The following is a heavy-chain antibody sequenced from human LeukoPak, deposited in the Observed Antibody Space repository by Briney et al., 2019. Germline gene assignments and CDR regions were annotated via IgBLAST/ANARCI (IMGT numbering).Heavy chain of an antibody. CDR1: GFTFNSYA. V-gene: IGHV3-30-3*01. Sequence: PGGTLRLSCAAYGFTFNSYAMHWVRQAPGKGLEWVAIISFDGSNKYYADSVECRITISRDNSKNTLYVQMNSLRAEDTAVYYCARDLLVPPAIRASAFDLWGQGTLVTVSS. D-gene: IGHD2-2*02. CDR3: ARDLLVPPAIRASAFDL. CDR2: ISFDGSNK. J-gene: IGHJ5*02.